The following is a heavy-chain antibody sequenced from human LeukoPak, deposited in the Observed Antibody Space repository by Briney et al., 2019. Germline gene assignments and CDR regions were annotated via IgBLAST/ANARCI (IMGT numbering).Heavy chain of an antibody. CDR3: ARGSYDYVWGRYRYPDAFDI. D-gene: IGHD3-16*02. V-gene: IGHV4-34*01. CDR2: INHSGSS. CDR1: GGSFSGYF. J-gene: IGHJ3*02. Sequence: SETLSLTCAVYGGSFSGYFWSWIRQPPGKGLDGIGEINHSGSSNYNPALKSRVTLSVATSKNQFSLKLSSVTAADTAVYYCARGSYDYVWGRYRYPDAFDIWGQGTMVTVSS.